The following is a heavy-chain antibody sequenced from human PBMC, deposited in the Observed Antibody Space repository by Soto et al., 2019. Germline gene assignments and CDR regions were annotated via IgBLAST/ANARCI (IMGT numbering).Heavy chain of an antibody. V-gene: IGHV4-59*08. Sequence: PSVTLSLTCTVSGGSSGGYGGSWIRQTPGKGLEWIGYIYYSGSTNYNPSLKSRVTISVDTSKNQFSLKLSSVTAADTAVYYCASSPAGRFLEWLPNWFDPWGQGTLVTVSS. CDR1: GGSSGGYG. CDR2: IYYSGST. J-gene: IGHJ5*02. D-gene: IGHD3-3*01. CDR3: ASSPAGRFLEWLPNWFDP.